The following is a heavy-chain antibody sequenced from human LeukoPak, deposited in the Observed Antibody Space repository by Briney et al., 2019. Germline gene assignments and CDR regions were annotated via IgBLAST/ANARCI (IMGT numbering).Heavy chain of an antibody. CDR2: ISAYNGNT. Sequence: GASVKVSCKASGYTFTSYGISWVRQAPGQGLEGMGWISAYNGNTNYAQKLQGRVTMTTDTSTSTAYMELRRLRSDDTAVYYCARDGLPKYCYYMDVWGKGTTVTVSS. J-gene: IGHJ6*03. V-gene: IGHV1-18*01. CDR1: GYTFTSYG. CDR3: ARDGLPKYCYYMDV. D-gene: IGHD2-15*01.